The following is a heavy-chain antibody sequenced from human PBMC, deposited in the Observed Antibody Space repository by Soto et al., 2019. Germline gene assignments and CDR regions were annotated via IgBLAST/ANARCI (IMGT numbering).Heavy chain of an antibody. J-gene: IGHJ6*02. CDR1: GFTFRSYW. CDR2: TKLDGSEK. CDR3: ARSCGSCYDYYNGMDV. Sequence: GGSLRLSCVASGFTFRSYWMSWVRQAPGKGLEWVANTKLDGSEKYYVDSVKGRFTISRDNAKNSLYLQMNSLRAEDTAVYYCARSCGSCYDYYNGMDVWGQGTTVTVSS. D-gene: IGHD2-15*01. V-gene: IGHV3-7*05.